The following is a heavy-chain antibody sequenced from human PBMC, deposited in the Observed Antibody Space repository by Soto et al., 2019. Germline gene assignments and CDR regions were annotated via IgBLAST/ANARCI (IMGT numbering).Heavy chain of an antibody. CDR1: GFTFSSYA. V-gene: IGHV3-23*01. CDR3: AKGCGDYLYYFDY. Sequence: GVLRLSCAASGFTFSSYAMSWVRQAPGKGLEWVSAISGSGGSTYYADSVKGRFTISRDNSKNTLYLQMNSLRAEDTAVYYCAKGCGDYLYYFDYWGQGTLVTVSS. D-gene: IGHD4-17*01. J-gene: IGHJ4*02. CDR2: ISGSGGST.